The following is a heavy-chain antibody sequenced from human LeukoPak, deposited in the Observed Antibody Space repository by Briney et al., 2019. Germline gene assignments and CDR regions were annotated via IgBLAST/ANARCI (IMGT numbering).Heavy chain of an antibody. CDR3: ARAFAYCGGDCYGYFQH. J-gene: IGHJ1*01. CDR1: GYTFTGYY. Sequence: ASVKVSCKASGYTFTGYYMHWVRQAPGQGLEWMGRINPNSGGTNYAQKFQGRVTMTRDTSTSTVYMELSSLRSEDTAVYYCARAFAYCGGDCYGYFQHWGQGTLVTVSS. CDR2: INPNSGGT. D-gene: IGHD2-21*02. V-gene: IGHV1-2*06.